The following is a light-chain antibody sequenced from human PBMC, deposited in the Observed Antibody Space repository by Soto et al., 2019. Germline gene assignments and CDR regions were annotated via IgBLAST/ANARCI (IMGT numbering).Light chain of an antibody. J-gene: IGLJ2*01. CDR3: AAWDGSLNGVA. CDR2: SNN. V-gene: IGLV1-44*01. Sequence: QPVLTQPPSASGTPGQRVTISCSGSSSNIGSNTVNWYLQLPGTAPKLLIYSNNQRPSGVPDRVSGSKSGTSASLAISGLQSEDEADYYCAAWDGSLNGVAFGGGTQLTVL. CDR1: SSNIGSNT.